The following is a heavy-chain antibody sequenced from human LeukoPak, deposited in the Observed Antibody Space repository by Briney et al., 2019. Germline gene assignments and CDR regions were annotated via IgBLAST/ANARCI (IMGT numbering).Heavy chain of an antibody. CDR1: GYTLTELS. Sequence: ASVKVSCKVSGYTLTELSMHWVRQAPGQGLEWMGVIIPIFGTANYAQKFQGRVTITADESTSTAYMELSSLRSEDTAVYYCARFYGSGSHGTFDYWGQGTLVTVSS. D-gene: IGHD3-10*01. J-gene: IGHJ4*02. V-gene: IGHV1-69*13. CDR2: IIPIFGTA. CDR3: ARFYGSGSHGTFDY.